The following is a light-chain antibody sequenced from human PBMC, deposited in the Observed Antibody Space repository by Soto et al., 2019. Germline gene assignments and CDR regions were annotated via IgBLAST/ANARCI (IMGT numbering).Light chain of an antibody. Sequence: QSVLTQPPSVSGAPGQRVTISCTGSSSNIGAGSDVHWYQQFPGTAHKLLIYDNNNRPSGVPDRFSGSKSGTSASLAITGLQAEDEADYYCQSYDGSLKLFGGGTKLTVL. CDR2: DNN. V-gene: IGLV1-40*01. CDR3: QSYDGSLKL. J-gene: IGLJ2*01. CDR1: SSNIGAGSD.